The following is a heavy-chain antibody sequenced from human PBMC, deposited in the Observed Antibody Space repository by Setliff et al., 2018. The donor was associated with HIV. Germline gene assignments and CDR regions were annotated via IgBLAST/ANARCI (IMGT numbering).Heavy chain of an antibody. Sequence: GGSLRLSCAASGFTFSDYSMNWVRQAPGEGLAWVSRVNTDGSIKTYADSVKDRFTISRDNAKNTLYLQMNSLRAEDTGIYYCHSGFDSEEQSYFDYWGQGTLVTVSS. D-gene: IGHD5-12*01. CDR2: VNTDGSIK. J-gene: IGHJ4*02. V-gene: IGHV3-74*01. CDR1: GFTFSDYS. CDR3: HSGFDSEEQSYFDY.